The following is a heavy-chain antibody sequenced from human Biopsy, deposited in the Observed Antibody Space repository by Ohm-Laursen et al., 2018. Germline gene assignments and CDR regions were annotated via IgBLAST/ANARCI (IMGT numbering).Heavy chain of an antibody. J-gene: IGHJ4*02. V-gene: IGHV1-69*06. CDR2: IIPIFDTA. CDR1: GGTLSNYA. CDR3: ASDRLGREGYCGGRNCQIAY. D-gene: IGHD2-15*01. Sequence: SSVKVSCKTSGGTLSNYAINWVRQAPGQGLEWMGGIIPIFDTANYAQKFQDRVTITADKSTFTAYMELSSLRSEDTAVYYCASDRLGREGYCGGRNCQIAYWGQGTLVTVSS.